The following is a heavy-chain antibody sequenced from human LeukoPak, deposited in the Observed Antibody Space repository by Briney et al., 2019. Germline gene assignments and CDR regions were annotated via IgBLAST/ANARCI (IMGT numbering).Heavy chain of an antibody. CDR2: ISYDGSNK. Sequence: PGGSLRLSCAASGFTFSSYAMHWVRQAPGKGLEWVAVISYDGSNKYYADSVKGRFTISRDNSKNTLYLQMNSLRAEDTAVYYCATPYDSVFVEWPIDAFDIWGQGTMVTVSS. CDR1: GFTFSSYA. V-gene: IGHV3-30-3*01. CDR3: ATPYDSVFVEWPIDAFDI. D-gene: IGHD3-3*01. J-gene: IGHJ3*02.